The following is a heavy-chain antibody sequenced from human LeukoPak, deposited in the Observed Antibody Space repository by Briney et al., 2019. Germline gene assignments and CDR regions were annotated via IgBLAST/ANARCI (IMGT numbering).Heavy chain of an antibody. Sequence: GGSLRLSCAASGFTFSSYSMNWVRQAPGKGLEWVSSISSSSSYIYYADSVKGRFTISRDNAKNSLYLQMNSLRAEDTAVYYCARGWEDIVLMVYAPDYYYGMDVWGQGTTVTVSS. CDR2: ISSSSSYI. J-gene: IGHJ6*02. CDR1: GFTFSSYS. D-gene: IGHD2-8*01. V-gene: IGHV3-21*01. CDR3: ARGWEDIVLMVYAPDYYYGMDV.